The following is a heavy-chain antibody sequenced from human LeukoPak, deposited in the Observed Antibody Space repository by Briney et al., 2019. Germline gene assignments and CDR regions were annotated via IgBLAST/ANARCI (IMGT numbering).Heavy chain of an antibody. CDR3: ARSPSGDFWSGYYSVTGYYFDY. CDR2: ISSSGSTI. J-gene: IGHJ4*02. CDR1: GFTFSDYY. V-gene: IGHV3-11*01. D-gene: IGHD3-3*01. Sequence: GGSLRLSCAASGFTFSDYYMSWIRQAPGKGLEWVSYISSSGSTIYYADSVKGRFTISRDDAKNSLYLQMNSLRAEDTAVYYCARSPSGDFWSGYYSVTGYYFDYWGQGTLVTVS.